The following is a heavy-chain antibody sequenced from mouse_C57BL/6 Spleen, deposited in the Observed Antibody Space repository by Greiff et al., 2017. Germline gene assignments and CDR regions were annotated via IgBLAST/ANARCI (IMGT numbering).Heavy chain of an antibody. Sequence: EVQGVESGEGLVKPGGSLKLSCAASGFTFSSYAMSWVRQTPEKRLEWVAYISSGGDYIYYADTVKGRFTISRDNARNTLYLQMSSLKSEDTAMYYCTRDREGDYSKGYAMDYWGQGTSVTVSS. CDR1: GFTFSSYA. D-gene: IGHD2-5*01. V-gene: IGHV5-9-1*02. J-gene: IGHJ4*01. CDR3: TRDREGDYSKGYAMDY. CDR2: ISSGGDYI.